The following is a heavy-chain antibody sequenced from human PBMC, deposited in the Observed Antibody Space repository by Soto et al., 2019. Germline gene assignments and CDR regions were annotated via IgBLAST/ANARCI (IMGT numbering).Heavy chain of an antibody. D-gene: IGHD3-16*01. CDR2: IWHDGTNK. Sequence: PGGSLRLSCAASGFTFSSYGMYWVRQAPGKGLEWVANIWHDGTNKYYADSVKGRFTISRDNSKNTVYLQMNSLRAEDTAVYYCFGNLSWRGYWGQGTLVTVSS. CDR3: FGNLSWRGY. V-gene: IGHV3-30*02. CDR1: GFTFSSYG. J-gene: IGHJ4*02.